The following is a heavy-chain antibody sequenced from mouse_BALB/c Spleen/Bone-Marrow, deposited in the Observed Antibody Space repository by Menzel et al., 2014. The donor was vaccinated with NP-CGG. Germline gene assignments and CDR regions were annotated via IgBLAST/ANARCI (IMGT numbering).Heavy chain of an antibody. D-gene: IGHD2-3*01. CDR1: GYAFSSSW. CDR2: IYPGDGDT. V-gene: IGHV1-82*01. CDR3: ARNDGYS. J-gene: IGHJ3*01. Sequence: LQESGPEPVKPGASVKISCKTSGYAFSSSWMNWVKQRPGQGLEWIGRIYPGDGDTNYNGKFKGKATLTADKSSSTAYMQLSSLTSVDSAVYFCARNDGYSWGQGTLVTVSA.